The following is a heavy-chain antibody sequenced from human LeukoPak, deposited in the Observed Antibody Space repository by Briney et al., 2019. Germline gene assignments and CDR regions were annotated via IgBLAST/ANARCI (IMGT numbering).Heavy chain of an antibody. CDR3: ARSSSSENWFDP. CDR2: INPSGGST. Sequence: GASVTVSCKASGYTFTSYYMHWVLQAPGQGLEWMGIINPSGGSTSYAQKFQGRVTMTRDTSTSTVYMELSSLRSEDTAVYYCARSSSSENWFDPWGQGTLVTVSS. V-gene: IGHV1-46*01. J-gene: IGHJ5*02. CDR1: GYTFTSYY.